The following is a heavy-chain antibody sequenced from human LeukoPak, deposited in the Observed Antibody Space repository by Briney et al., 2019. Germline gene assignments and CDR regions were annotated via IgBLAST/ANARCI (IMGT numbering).Heavy chain of an antibody. Sequence: GGSLRLSCAASGFTFSSYAMSWVRQAPGTGLEWVSAISGSGGSTYYADSVKGRFTISRDNSKNTLYLQMNSLRAEDTAVYYCAKDGSAALQYYYGMDVWGQGTTVTVSS. CDR3: AKDGSAALQYYYGMDV. CDR1: GFTFSSYA. CDR2: ISGSGGST. J-gene: IGHJ6*02. D-gene: IGHD2-2*01. V-gene: IGHV3-23*01.